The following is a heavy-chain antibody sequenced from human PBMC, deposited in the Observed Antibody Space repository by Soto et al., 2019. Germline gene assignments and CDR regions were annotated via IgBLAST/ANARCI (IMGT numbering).Heavy chain of an antibody. D-gene: IGHD6-6*01. J-gene: IGHJ6*04. CDR2: ISSSSSYI. Sequence: GGSLRLSCAASGFTFSSYSMNWVRQAPGKGLEWVSSISSSSSYIYYADSVKGRFTISRDNAKNSLYLQMNSLRAEDTAVYYCARASTLQLGGMDVWGKETTVTVSS. V-gene: IGHV3-21*01. CDR3: ARASTLQLGGMDV. CDR1: GFTFSSYS.